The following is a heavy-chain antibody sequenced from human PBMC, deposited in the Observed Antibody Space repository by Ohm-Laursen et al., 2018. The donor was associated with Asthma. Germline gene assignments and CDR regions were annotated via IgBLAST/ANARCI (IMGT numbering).Heavy chain of an antibody. CDR1: GFSFSSYA. CDR2: ISYDGSTE. CDR3: ARIGPEWELPGREYSLIH. Sequence: SLRLSCSASGFSFSSYAMHWVRQAPGKGLECVALISYDGSTESYADSVKGRFTVSRDSAKNSLYLQMNSLRSEDTAVYYCARIGPEWELPGREYSLIHWGQGTLVTVSS. D-gene: IGHD1-26*01. V-gene: IGHV3-30*03. J-gene: IGHJ1*01.